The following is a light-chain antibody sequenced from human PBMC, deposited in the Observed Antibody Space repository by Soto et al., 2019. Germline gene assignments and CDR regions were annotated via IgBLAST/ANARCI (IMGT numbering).Light chain of an antibody. Sequence: EIVLTQSPATLSLSPGERATLSCRASQSVSSYLSWYQQKPGQAPRLLIYDASNSATGIPARFSGSGSGTDFTLTISSLEPEDFAVYYCQQRSNWPPITFGQGTRLDIK. CDR3: QQRSNWPPIT. J-gene: IGKJ5*01. CDR2: DAS. CDR1: QSVSSY. V-gene: IGKV3-11*01.